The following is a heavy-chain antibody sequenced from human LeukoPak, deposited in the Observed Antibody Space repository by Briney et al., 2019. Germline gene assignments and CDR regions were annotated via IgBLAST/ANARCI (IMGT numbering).Heavy chain of an antibody. CDR3: AALNIATRPWCFDY. J-gene: IGHJ4*02. V-gene: IGHV4-59*01. D-gene: IGHD6-6*01. CDR1: GGSISSYY. Sequence: NPSETLSLTCTVSGGSISSYYWSWIRQPPGKGLEWIGYIYSIGSTNYNPSLKSRVTISVDTSKNQFSLKLSSVTAADTAVYYCAALNIATRPWCFDYWGQGTLATVSS. CDR2: IYSIGST.